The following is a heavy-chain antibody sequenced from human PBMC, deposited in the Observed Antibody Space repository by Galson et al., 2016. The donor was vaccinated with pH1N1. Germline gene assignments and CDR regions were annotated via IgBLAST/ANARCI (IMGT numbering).Heavy chain of an antibody. CDR2: ISTYNGNT. V-gene: IGHV1-18*01. CDR3: ARDTYGGGWETGNH. J-gene: IGHJ4*02. D-gene: IGHD6-19*01. CDR1: GYTFTRFA. Sequence: SVKVSCKASGYTFTRFAISWVRQAPGQGFEWMGWISTYNGNTNYAQKFQDRVTLTTDTSTTTVSMELRNLKNDDTAMYYCARDTYGGGWETGNHWGQGTLVTVSS.